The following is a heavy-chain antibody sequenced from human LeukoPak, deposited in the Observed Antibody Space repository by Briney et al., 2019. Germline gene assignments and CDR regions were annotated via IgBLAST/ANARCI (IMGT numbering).Heavy chain of an antibody. CDR3: AKATVYGDSSAYFDY. Sequence: GGSLRLSCAASGFTFSSYAMHWVRQAPGKGLEWVSAISGSGGSTYYEDSVKGRFTTSRDNSKNTLYLQMNSLRAEDTAVYFCAKATVYGDSSAYFDYWGQGTLVTVSS. D-gene: IGHD3-22*01. CDR1: GFTFSSYA. J-gene: IGHJ4*02. CDR2: ISGSGGST. V-gene: IGHV3-23*01.